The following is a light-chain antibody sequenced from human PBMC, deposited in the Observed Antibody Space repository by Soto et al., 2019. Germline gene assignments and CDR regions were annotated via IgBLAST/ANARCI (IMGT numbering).Light chain of an antibody. Sequence: DIQMTQSPSTLSASVGDRVTITCRASQSISSWLAWYQQKPGKAPKLLIYKTSNLESGVPSRFSGSGSGTEISLTISSLQADGFANYYRQKYKRFSLTFGGGTRVEVK. J-gene: IGKJ4*01. CDR3: QKYKRFSLT. CDR1: QSISSW. CDR2: KTS. V-gene: IGKV1-5*03.